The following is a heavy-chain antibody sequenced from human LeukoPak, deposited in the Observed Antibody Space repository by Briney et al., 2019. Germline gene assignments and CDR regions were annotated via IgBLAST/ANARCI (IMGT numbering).Heavy chain of an antibody. V-gene: IGHV4-31*03. CDR2: IYYSGST. CDR1: GGSISSGGYY. D-gene: IGHD2-2*01. Sequence: SETLSLTCTVSGGSISSGGYYWSWIRQHPGKGLEWIGYIYYSGSTYYNPSLKSRVTISIDTSKNQFSLKLSSVTAADTAVYYCARQPIGYCSSTNCYNWFDPWGQGTLVTVSS. J-gene: IGHJ5*02. CDR3: ARQPIGYCSSTNCYNWFDP.